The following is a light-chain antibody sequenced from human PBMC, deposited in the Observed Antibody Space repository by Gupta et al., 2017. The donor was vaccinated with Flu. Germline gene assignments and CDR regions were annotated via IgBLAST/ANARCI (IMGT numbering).Light chain of an antibody. V-gene: IGLV1-44*01. Sequence: QLVLAQPPSASGTPGHRVTISCSGSSTNIGSNTVNWYQQVPGTAPKLLIYGNNQRPSGVPDRFSGSKSGTSASLAISGLQSEDEADYYCAAWDDSLNGHYVFGTGTKVTVL. J-gene: IGLJ1*01. CDR3: AAWDDSLNGHYV. CDR1: STNIGSNT. CDR2: GNN.